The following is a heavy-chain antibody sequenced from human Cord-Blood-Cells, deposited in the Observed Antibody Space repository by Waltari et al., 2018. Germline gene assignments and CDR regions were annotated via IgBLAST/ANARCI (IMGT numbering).Heavy chain of an antibody. D-gene: IGHD3-3*01. Sequence: EVQLVQSGAEVKKPGESLKISCKGSGYSFTSYWFGWVRQMPAKGLEWMGIIYPGDSDTRYSPSFQGQVTISADKSISTAYLQWSSLKASDTAMYYCARRSGAFHQTYWYFDLWGRGTLVTVSS. CDR3: ARRSGAFHQTYWYFDL. J-gene: IGHJ2*01. CDR2: IYPGDSDT. CDR1: GYSFTSYW. V-gene: IGHV5-51*01.